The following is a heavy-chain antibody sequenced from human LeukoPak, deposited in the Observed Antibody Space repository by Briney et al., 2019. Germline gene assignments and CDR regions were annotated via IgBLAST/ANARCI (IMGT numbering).Heavy chain of an antibody. CDR2: IGSYNGNT. CDR1: GYTFNRYG. D-gene: IGHD3-10*01. V-gene: IGHV1-18*01. Sequence: ASVKVSCKASGYTFNRYGISWVRQAPGQGLEWMGWIGSYNGNTNYAQKLQGRVTMTTDTSTSTAYMELRSLKSDDTAVYYCATCSNYYGSGSYYLIVWGQGTMVTVSS. J-gene: IGHJ3*01. CDR3: ATCSNYYGSGSYYLIV.